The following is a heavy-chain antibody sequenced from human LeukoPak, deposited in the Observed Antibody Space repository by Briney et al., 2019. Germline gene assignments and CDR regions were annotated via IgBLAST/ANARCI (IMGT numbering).Heavy chain of an antibody. Sequence: GGSLRLSCAASGFTVSSNYMSWVRQAPGKGLEWVSVIYSGGSTYYADSVKGRFTISRDNSKNTLYLQMNSLRSDDTAVYYCARAPRYNWNYEYYFDYWGQGTLVTVSS. D-gene: IGHD1-7*01. CDR3: ARAPRYNWNYEYYFDY. V-gene: IGHV3-53*05. CDR2: IYSGGST. J-gene: IGHJ4*02. CDR1: GFTVSSNY.